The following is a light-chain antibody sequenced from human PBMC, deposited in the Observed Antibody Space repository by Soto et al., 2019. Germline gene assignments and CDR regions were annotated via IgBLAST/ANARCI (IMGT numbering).Light chain of an antibody. CDR3: QQSYSTPIT. Sequence: DIQMTQSPSSLSASVGDRVTITCRASQSISSYLNWYQQTPGRAPKLLIYAASSLHSGVPSRFSGTGSGTDFTLSISSLQPEDFATYYCQQSYSTPITFGQGTRLEIK. V-gene: IGKV1-39*01. CDR1: QSISSY. CDR2: AAS. J-gene: IGKJ5*01.